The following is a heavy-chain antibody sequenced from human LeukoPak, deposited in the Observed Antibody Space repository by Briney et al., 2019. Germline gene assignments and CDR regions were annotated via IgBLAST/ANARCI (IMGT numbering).Heavy chain of an antibody. CDR3: ARVYSRNDYYYYFDY. Sequence: GGSLRLSCAASGFTSSRDWMSSVRQAPREGLGRVANIKQDGSEKYYVDSVKGRFTISRDNAKNSLYLQMNSLRAEDTAVYYCARVYSRNDYYYYFDYWGQGTLVTVSS. J-gene: IGHJ4*02. CDR2: IKQDGSEK. CDR1: GFTSSRDW. D-gene: IGHD1-20*01. V-gene: IGHV3-7*01.